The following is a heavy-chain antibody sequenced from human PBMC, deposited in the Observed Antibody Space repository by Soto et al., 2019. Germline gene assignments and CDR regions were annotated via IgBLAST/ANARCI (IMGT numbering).Heavy chain of an antibody. CDR1: GFTFSSYG. D-gene: IGHD2-21*02. Sequence: SLRLSCAASGFTFSSYGMHWVRQAPGKGLEWVAVIWYDGSNKYYADSVKGRFTISRDNSKNTLYLQMNSLRAEDTAVYYCARDQDVVVTAISSVDVWGQGNTVTVSS. V-gene: IGHV3-33*01. J-gene: IGHJ6*02. CDR3: ARDQDVVVTAISSVDV. CDR2: IWYDGSNK.